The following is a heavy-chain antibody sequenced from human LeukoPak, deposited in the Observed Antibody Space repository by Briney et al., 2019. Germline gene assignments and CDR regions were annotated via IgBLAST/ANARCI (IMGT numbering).Heavy chain of an antibody. V-gene: IGHV1-69*01. Sequence: SVTVSCKASGGTFSSYAISWVRQARGQGVEWMGGIIPVFDTANYAQKFQGRVTITADESTSTAYMELSSLRSEDTAVYYCAREEVMTPSSYYYYGMDVWGQGTTVTVSS. CDR2: IIPVFDTA. CDR3: AREEVMTPSSYYYYGMDV. D-gene: IGHD2-21*01. CDR1: GGTFSSYA. J-gene: IGHJ6*02.